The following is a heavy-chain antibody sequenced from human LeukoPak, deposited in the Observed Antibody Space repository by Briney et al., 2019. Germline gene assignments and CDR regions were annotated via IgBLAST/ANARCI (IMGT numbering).Heavy chain of an antibody. CDR1: AGSINNYY. J-gene: IGHJ5*02. D-gene: IGHD3-22*01. V-gene: IGHV4-59*01. CDR2: IYYSGST. CDR3: AREEVYYDSSGYRT. Sequence: SETLSLTCTVSAGSINNYYWSWIRQPPGRGLEWIGYIYYSGSTNYNPSLKSRVTISVDTSKNQFSLKLSSVTAADTAVYYCAREEVYYDSSGYRTWGQGTLVTVSS.